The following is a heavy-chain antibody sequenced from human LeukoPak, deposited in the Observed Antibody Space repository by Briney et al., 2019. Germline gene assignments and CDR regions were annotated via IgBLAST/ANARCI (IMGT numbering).Heavy chain of an antibody. Sequence: SETLSLTCAVYGGSFSGYYWSWVRHPPGQGLGWIGYIYYSGSTNYNPTLKSRVPISVDMSKNQISLKLSFLTAPNPAVDSCARGGYYYKDSYSYSISHDLWGQGNLVTVSS. D-gene: IGHD3-22*01. CDR2: IYYSGST. J-gene: IGHJ4*02. V-gene: IGHV4-59*08. CDR1: GGSFSGYY. CDR3: ARGGYYYKDSYSYSISHDL.